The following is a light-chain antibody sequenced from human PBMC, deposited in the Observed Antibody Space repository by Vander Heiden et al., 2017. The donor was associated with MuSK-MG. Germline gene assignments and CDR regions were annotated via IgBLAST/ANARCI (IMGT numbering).Light chain of an antibody. Sequence: DIQLTQSPSFLSASVGDRVTITCRASQDISSYLAWFQQKPGKAPKLLISAASTLESGVPSRFSGSGSGTEFTLTISSLQPEDFATYDGQQLNSYPLTFGGGTKVEIK. CDR1: QDISSY. J-gene: IGKJ4*01. CDR3: QQLNSYPLT. CDR2: AAS. V-gene: IGKV1-9*01.